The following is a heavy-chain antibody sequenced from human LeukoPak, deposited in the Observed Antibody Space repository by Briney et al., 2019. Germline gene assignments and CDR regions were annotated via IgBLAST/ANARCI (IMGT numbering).Heavy chain of an antibody. Sequence: TLSLTCTVSGGSISSGSYYWSWIRQPAGKGLEWIGRIYTSGSTDYNPPLKSRVTISVDTSKNQFSLKLSSVTAADTAVYYCARVPAMVRGVINYYYYYMDVWGKGTTVTVSS. V-gene: IGHV4-61*02. J-gene: IGHJ6*03. CDR1: GGSISSGSYY. D-gene: IGHD3-10*01. CDR2: IYTSGST. CDR3: ARVPAMVRGVINYYYYYMDV.